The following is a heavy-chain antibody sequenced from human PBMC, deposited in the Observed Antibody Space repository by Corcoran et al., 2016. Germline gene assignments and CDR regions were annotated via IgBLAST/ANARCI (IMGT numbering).Heavy chain of an antibody. V-gene: IGHV5-51*01. Sequence: EVQLVQSGAEVKKPGESLKISCKGSGYSFTSYWIGWVRQMPGKGLDWMGIIYPGDSDTRYSPSFQGQVTISADKSISTAYLQWGSLKASDTAMYACARQRGGYCSGGSCYRTAEYFQHWGQGTLVTVSS. CDR1: GYSFTSYW. CDR2: IYPGDSDT. D-gene: IGHD2-15*01. CDR3: ARQRGGYCSGGSCYRTAEYFQH. J-gene: IGHJ1*01.